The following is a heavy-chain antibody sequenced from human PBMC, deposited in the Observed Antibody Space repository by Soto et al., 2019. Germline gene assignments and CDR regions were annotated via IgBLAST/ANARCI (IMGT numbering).Heavy chain of an antibody. V-gene: IGHV3-23*01. J-gene: IGHJ2*01. Sequence: PGGSLRLSCAASGFTVNSNYMSWVRQAPGKGLEWVSGISGSGISTHYADSVKGRFTVSRDNSKNTLYLQMNSLRAEDTAVYNCAKEPVGPDWYFDLWGRGTLVTVSS. CDR2: ISGSGIST. CDR1: GFTVNSNY. CDR3: AKEPVGPDWYFDL.